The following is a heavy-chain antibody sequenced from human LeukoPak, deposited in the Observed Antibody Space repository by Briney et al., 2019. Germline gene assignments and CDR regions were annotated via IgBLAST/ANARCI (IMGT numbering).Heavy chain of an antibody. J-gene: IGHJ5*02. Sequence: ASVKVSCKASGYTFTSYDFNWVRQATGQRPEWMGWMSPNSGDTGYAQKLQGRVTMTTDTSTSTAYMELRSLRSDDTAVYYCARVRGEYSSSRFDPWGQGTLVTVSS. CDR3: ARVRGEYSSSRFDP. CDR2: MSPNSGDT. D-gene: IGHD6-13*01. CDR1: GYTFTSYD. V-gene: IGHV1-8*01.